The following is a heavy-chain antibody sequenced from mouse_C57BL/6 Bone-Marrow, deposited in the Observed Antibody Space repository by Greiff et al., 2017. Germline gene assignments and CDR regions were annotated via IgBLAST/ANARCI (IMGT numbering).Heavy chain of an antibody. CDR2: IWTGGGT. V-gene: IGHV2-9-1*01. J-gene: IGHJ4*01. CDR1: GFSLTSYA. Sequence: VHLVESGPGLVAPSQSLSITCTVSGFSLTSYAISWVRQPPGKGLEWLGVIWTGGGTNYNSALKSRLSISKDNSKSQVFLKMNSLQTDDTARYCSVSHYYAMDYWGQGTSVTVSS. CDR3: VSHYYAMDY.